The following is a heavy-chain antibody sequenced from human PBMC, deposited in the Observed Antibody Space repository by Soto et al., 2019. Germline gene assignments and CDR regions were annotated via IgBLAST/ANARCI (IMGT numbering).Heavy chain of an antibody. V-gene: IGHV1-18*01. J-gene: IGHJ6*03. CDR2: ISAYNGNT. D-gene: IGHD2-8*01. CDR1: GYTFTSYG. Sequence: ASVKVSCKASGYTFTSYGISWVRQAPGQGLEWMGWISAYNGNTNYAQKLQGRVTMTTDTSTSTAYMELRSLRSDDTAVYYCAGGGVAYDYYYYMDVWGKGTTVTVSS. CDR3: AGGGVAYDYYYYMDV.